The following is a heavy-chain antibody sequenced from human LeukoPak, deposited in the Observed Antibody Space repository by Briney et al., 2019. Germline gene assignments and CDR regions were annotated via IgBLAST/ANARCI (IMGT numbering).Heavy chain of an antibody. D-gene: IGHD2-2*02. J-gene: IGHJ3*02. CDR3: ARGCSSVTCYKAFDI. CDR1: GGSISSSSYY. CDR2: IYYSGST. Sequence: SETLPLTCTVSGGSISSSSYYWGWIRQPPGKGLEWIGSIYYSGSTYYNPSLKSRVTIFVDTSKNQFSLKLTSVTAADTAVYYCARGCSSVTCYKAFDIWGQGTMVTVSS. V-gene: IGHV4-39*07.